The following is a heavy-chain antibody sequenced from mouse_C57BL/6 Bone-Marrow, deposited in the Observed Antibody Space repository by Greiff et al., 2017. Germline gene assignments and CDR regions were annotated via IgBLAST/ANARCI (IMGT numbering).Heavy chain of an antibody. Sequence: VQLQQSGAELVRPGSSVKLSCKASGYTFTSYWMDWVKQRPGQGLEWIGNIYPSDSETHYNQKFKDKATLTVDKSSSTAYMQLSSLTSEDSAVYYCAIYYDDAWFAYWGQGTLVTVSA. J-gene: IGHJ3*01. V-gene: IGHV1-61*01. CDR3: AIYYDDAWFAY. CDR1: GYTFTSYW. D-gene: IGHD2-4*01. CDR2: IYPSDSET.